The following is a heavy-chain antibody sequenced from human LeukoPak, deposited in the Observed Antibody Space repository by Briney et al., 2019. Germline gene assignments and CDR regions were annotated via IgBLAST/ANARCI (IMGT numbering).Heavy chain of an antibody. Sequence: SETLSLTCTVSGGSISSSSYYWGWIRQPPGKGLEWIGSIYYSGSTYYNPSLKSRVTISVGMSKKQLSLKVNSVTAADTAVYYCAMLWFGESTSLYYFDYWGQGTLVTVSS. J-gene: IGHJ4*02. D-gene: IGHD3-10*01. CDR2: IYYSGST. CDR3: AMLWFGESTSLYYFDY. V-gene: IGHV4-39*01. CDR1: GGSISSSSYY.